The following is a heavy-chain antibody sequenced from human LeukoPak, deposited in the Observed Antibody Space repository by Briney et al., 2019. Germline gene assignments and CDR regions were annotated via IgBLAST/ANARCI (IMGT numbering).Heavy chain of an antibody. CDR3: ARGGLPVDDYSNYFDY. J-gene: IGHJ4*02. D-gene: IGHD4-11*01. CDR1: GGTFSSYA. CDR2: IIPIFGTA. Sequence: GASVKVSCKASGGTFSSYAISWVRQAPGQGLEWMGGIIPIFGTANYAQKFQGRVTITTDESTSTAYMELSSLRFEDTAVYYCARGGLPVDDYSNYFDYWGQGTLVTVSS. V-gene: IGHV1-69*05.